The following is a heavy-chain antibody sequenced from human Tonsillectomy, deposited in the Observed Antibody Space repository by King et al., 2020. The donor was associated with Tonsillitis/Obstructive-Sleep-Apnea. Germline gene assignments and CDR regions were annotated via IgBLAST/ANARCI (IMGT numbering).Heavy chain of an antibody. D-gene: IGHD3-3*01. V-gene: IGHV4-59*01. CDR2: VYDSGST. Sequence: QLQESGPGLVKPSETLSLTCTVSGGAISNFHWSWIRQPPGKGLEWIGYVYDSGSTRYNPSLNSRATISVETSKNQFSLRLNSVTAADTAVYYCARDSGVGRAYPFDYWGQETWSSSPQ. CDR1: GGAISNFH. CDR3: ARDSGVGRAYPFDY. J-gene: IGHJ4*01.